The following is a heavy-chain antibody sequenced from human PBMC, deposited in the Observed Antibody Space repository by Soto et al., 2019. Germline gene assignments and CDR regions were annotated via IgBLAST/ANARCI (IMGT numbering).Heavy chain of an antibody. CDR3: AKRSSGPSDY. V-gene: IGHV3-23*01. D-gene: IGHD3-3*01. J-gene: IGHJ4*02. CDR1: GLTFSSDV. Sequence: GGSLRLSCAASGLTFSSDVMSWVRQAPGKGLEWVSSISGSGGSIYYADSVKGRFTISRDNSNNTLSLQMNSLRGEDTAVYYCAKRSSGPSDYWGQGTLVTVSS. CDR2: ISGSGGSI.